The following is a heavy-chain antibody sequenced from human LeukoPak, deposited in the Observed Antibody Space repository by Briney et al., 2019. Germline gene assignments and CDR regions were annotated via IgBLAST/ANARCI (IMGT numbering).Heavy chain of an antibody. V-gene: IGHV4-34*01. Sequence: SETLSLTCAVYGGSFSGYYWSWIRQPPGKGLEWIGEINHSGSTNYNPSLKSRVIISVDASKNQFSLKLSSVTAADTAVYYCARWHGWFDPWGQGTLVTVSS. CDR3: ARWHGWFDP. CDR2: INHSGST. CDR1: GGSFSGYY. J-gene: IGHJ5*02.